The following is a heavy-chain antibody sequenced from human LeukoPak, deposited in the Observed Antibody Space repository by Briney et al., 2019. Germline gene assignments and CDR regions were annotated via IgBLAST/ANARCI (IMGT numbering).Heavy chain of an antibody. CDR2: ISDNGDDT. D-gene: IGHD3-10*01. CDR1: GFTFSSYA. CDR3: AKDEGATGWFGSPGNWFDP. J-gene: IGHJ5*02. Sequence: PGGSLRLSCAASGFTFSSYAMIWVRQAPGKGLDWVSSISDNGDDTYYADSVKGRFTISRDKSTNTLYLQMNSLRAEDTAVYYCAKDEGATGWFGSPGNWFDPWGQGTLVTVSS. V-gene: IGHV3-23*01.